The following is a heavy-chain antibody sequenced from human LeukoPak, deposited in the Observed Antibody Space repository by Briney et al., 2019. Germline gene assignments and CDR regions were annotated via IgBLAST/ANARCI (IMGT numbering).Heavy chain of an antibody. CDR3: ARDRGWLTSDY. Sequence: GGSLRLSCAASGFTFNTYWMGWVRQAPGKGLDWLGNIKEDGSETYYVDFLKGRITISRDNAKNSLSLQMNSLRVEDTAVYYCARDRGWLTSDYWGQGTLVTVSS. CDR2: IKEDGSET. CDR1: GFTFNTYW. J-gene: IGHJ4*02. D-gene: IGHD3-10*01. V-gene: IGHV3-7*03.